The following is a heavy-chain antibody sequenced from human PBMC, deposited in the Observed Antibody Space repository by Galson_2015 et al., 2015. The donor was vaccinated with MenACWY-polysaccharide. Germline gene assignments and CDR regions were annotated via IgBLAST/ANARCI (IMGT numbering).Heavy chain of an antibody. V-gene: IGHV1-8*01. CDR1: GYTFTSYD. CDR3: ALLPVASLGPTFDH. J-gene: IGHJ5*02. Sequence: SVKVSCKASGYTFTSYDINWVRQATGQGLEWMGWMNPNSGNTGYAQKFQGRVTMTRNTSISTAYMELSSLRSEDTAVYYCALLPVASLGPTFDHSGQGTLVPVAS. CDR2: MNPNSGNT.